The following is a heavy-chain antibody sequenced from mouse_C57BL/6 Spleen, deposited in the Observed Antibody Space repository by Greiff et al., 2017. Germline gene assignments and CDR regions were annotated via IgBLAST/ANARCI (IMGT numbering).Heavy chain of an antibody. CDR1: GYTFTSYW. CDR2: INPSNGGT. D-gene: IGHD2-5*01. J-gene: IGHJ1*03. Sequence: QVQLQQSGTELVKPGASVKLSCKASGYTFTSYWMHWVKQRPGQGLEWIGNINPSNGGTNYNEKFKSKATLTVDKSSSTAYMQLSSLTSEDSAVYYCARDAYYSKGWYFDVWGTGTTVTVSS. V-gene: IGHV1-53*01. CDR3: ARDAYYSKGWYFDV.